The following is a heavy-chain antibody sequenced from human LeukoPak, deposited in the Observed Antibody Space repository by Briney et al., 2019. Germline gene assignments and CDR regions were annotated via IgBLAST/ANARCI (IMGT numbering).Heavy chain of an antibody. CDR3: ARDSRRELLHAFDI. CDR2: IYYSGST. V-gene: IGHV4-59*01. Sequence: SETLSLTCTVSGGSMKNCHWSWIRQPPGKGLEWIGYIYYSGSTNYNPSLKSRVTISLDTSKNQFSLKLSSVTAADTAVYYCARDSRRELLHAFDIWGQGTMVTVSS. D-gene: IGHD1-26*01. CDR1: GGSMKNCH. J-gene: IGHJ3*02.